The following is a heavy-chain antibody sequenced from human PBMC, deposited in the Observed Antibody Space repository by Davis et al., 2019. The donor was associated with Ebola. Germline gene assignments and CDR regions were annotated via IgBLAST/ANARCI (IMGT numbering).Heavy chain of an antibody. J-gene: IGHJ6*02. CDR1: GGSISSGGYS. CDR2: IYHSGST. CDR3: ARAYDGMDV. Sequence: MPSETLPLTCAVSGGSISSGGYSWSWIRQPPGKGLEWIGYIYHSGSTYYNPSLKSRVTISVDRSKNQFSLKLSSVTAADTAVYYCARAYDGMDVWGQGTTVTVSS. V-gene: IGHV4-30-2*01.